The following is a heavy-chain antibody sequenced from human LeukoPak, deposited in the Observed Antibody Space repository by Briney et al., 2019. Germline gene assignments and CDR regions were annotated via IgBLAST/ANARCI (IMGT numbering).Heavy chain of an antibody. CDR2: IYYSGST. Sequence: SETLSLTCTVSGGSISSYYWSWIRQPPGKGLEWIGYIYYSGSTNYNPSLKSRVTISVDTSKNQFSLKLSSVTAADTAVYYCARDLIGDYADYWGQGTLVTVSS. CDR3: ARDLIGDYADY. V-gene: IGHV4-59*01. D-gene: IGHD4-17*01. J-gene: IGHJ4*02. CDR1: GGSISSYY.